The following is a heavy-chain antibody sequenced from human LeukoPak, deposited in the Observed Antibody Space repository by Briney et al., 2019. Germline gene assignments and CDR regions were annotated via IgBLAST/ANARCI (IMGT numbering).Heavy chain of an antibody. CDR3: AASFCVTGTTYYY. CDR2: ISDDGKKA. Sequence: GGSLRLSCAESGFTFTSHWMHWVRQAPGKGLVWVSHISDDGKKANYADSVKGRFTISRDAAKNTLHLQMDSLRVEDTAVYYCAASFCVTGTTYYYWGQGTMVTVSS. J-gene: IGHJ4*02. CDR1: GFTFTSHW. V-gene: IGHV3-74*01. D-gene: IGHD1-20*01.